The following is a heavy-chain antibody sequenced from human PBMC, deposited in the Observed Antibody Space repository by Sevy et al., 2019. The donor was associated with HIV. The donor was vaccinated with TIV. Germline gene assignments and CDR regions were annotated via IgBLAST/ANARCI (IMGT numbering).Heavy chain of an antibody. J-gene: IGHJ6*02. CDR2: ISYDGSNQ. V-gene: IGHV3-30*18. CDR3: AKGKETYYYYYGMDV. Sequence: GGSLRLSCAASGFTFSSYGMHWVRQGPGKGLEWVAIISYDGSNQYYPDSVKGRFTVSRDNSKNTLYLQMNSLRAEDTAVYYCAKGKETYYYYYGMDVWSQGTTVTVSS. CDR1: GFTFSSYG.